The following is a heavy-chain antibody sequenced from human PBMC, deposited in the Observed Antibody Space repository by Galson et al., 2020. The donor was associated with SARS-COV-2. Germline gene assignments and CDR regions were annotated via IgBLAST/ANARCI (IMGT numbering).Heavy chain of an antibody. J-gene: IGHJ4*02. V-gene: IGHV3-30*01. CDR2: ISYDGLNK. CDR1: GFTFSSYS. CDR3: ARDGAGVAPLIGRFRYFDY. Sequence: GESLKISCAASGFTFSSYSMHWVRQAPGKGLEWVAVISYDGLNKYYADSVKGRFTLSRDNSQNTLYLQMNSLRAEDTAMYYCARDGAGVAPLIGRFRYFDYWGQGTLVTVSS. D-gene: IGHD3-3*01.